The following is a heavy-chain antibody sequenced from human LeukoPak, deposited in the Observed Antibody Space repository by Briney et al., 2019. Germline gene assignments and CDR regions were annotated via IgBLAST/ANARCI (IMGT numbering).Heavy chain of an antibody. J-gene: IGHJ4*02. D-gene: IGHD1-1*01. CDR3: ARDGYNWNDGYFDY. CDR1: GFTFSSYS. Sequence: GGSLRLSCAASGFTFSSYSMNWVRQAPGKGLEWVSSISSSSSYIYYADSVKGRFTISRDNAKNSLYLQMNSLRAEDTAVYYCARDGYNWNDGYFDYWGQGTLVTVSS. CDR2: ISSSSSYI. V-gene: IGHV3-21*01.